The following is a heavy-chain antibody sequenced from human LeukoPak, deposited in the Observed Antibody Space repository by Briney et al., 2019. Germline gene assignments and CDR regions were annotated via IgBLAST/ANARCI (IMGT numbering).Heavy chain of an antibody. CDR2: ISSSSSYI. V-gene: IGHV3-21*01. J-gene: IGHJ3*02. CDR3: ARARGGAFDI. Sequence: GGSLRLSCEASRFSFSTCPMGWVRRAPGKGLEWVTSISSSSSYIYYADSVKGRFTISRDNAKNSLYLQMNSLRAEDTAVYYCARARGGAFDIWGQGTMVTVSS. CDR1: RFSFSTCP. D-gene: IGHD3-10*01.